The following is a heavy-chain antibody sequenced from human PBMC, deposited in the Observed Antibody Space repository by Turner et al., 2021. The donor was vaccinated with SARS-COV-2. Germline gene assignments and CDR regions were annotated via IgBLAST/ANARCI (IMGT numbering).Heavy chain of an antibody. J-gene: IGHJ6*02. D-gene: IGHD1-26*01. CDR2: INHSGST. V-gene: IGHV4-34*01. CDR1: GRSVGGYY. Sequence: QWQLQQWGSGRFKPSVPLSLTCAVYGRSVGGYYWSWIRQPPGKGLEGIGEINHSGSTNYNTSHKSRVTISLNTSKDQFNLKLSFVTDADTAVYYGSRGIKGVLMSGSYYYYGMDVWGQGTTVTVSS. CDR3: SRGIKGVLMSGSYYYYGMDV.